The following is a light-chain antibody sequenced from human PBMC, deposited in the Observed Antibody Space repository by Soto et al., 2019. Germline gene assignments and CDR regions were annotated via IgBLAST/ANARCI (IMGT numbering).Light chain of an antibody. CDR3: QQRHMWPIT. V-gene: IGKV3-11*01. CDR1: QSFRGL. J-gene: IGKJ5*01. Sequence: VLTRSRFPVYLSPGXAATLCGRASQSFRGLLAWYQQKPGQAPRLLIYDAYNRATGIPPRFSGSGSGTDFTLTISSLEPEDSAVYYCQQRHMWPITFGQGTRLEI. CDR2: DAY.